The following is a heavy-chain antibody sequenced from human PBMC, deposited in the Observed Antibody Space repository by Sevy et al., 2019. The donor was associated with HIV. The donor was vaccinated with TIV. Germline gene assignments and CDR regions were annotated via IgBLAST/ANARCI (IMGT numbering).Heavy chain of an antibody. CDR1: GGSFSGYY. CDR2: INHSGST. J-gene: IGHJ6*02. V-gene: IGHV4-34*01. Sequence: SETLSLTCAVYGGSFSGYYWSWIRQPPGKGLEWIGEINHSGSTNYNPSLKSRVTISVDTSKNQFSLKLSSVTAADTAVYYCARAPVYLRGYYYYGMDVWGQRTTVTVSS. CDR3: ARAPVYLRGYYYYGMDV. D-gene: IGHD2-2*01.